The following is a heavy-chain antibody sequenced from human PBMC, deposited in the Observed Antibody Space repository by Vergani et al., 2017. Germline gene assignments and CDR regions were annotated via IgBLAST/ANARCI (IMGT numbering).Heavy chain of an antibody. CDR2: INPNSGGT. CDR3: ARDWNILTGYGYYYYYGMDV. D-gene: IGHD3-9*01. Sequence: QVQLMQSGAEVKKPGASVKVSCKASGYTFTGYYMHWVRQAPGQGLEWMGWINPNSGGTNYAQKFQGRVTMTRDTSISTAYMELSRLRSDDTAVYYCARDWNILTGYGYYYYYGMDVWGQGTTVTVSS. J-gene: IGHJ6*02. V-gene: IGHV1-2*02. CDR1: GYTFTGYY.